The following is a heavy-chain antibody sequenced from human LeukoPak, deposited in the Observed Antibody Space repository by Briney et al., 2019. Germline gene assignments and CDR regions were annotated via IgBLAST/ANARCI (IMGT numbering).Heavy chain of an antibody. Sequence: GESLKISCKGSGYSFTSYWIGWVRQMPGKGLEWMGIIYPGDSDTRYSPSFQGQVTISADKSISTAYLQWSSLKASDTAMYYCARAPDLDIVVVYGAFDIWGQGTMVTVSS. CDR3: ARAPDLDIVVVYGAFDI. J-gene: IGHJ3*02. D-gene: IGHD2-2*01. CDR1: GYSFTSYW. CDR2: IYPGDSDT. V-gene: IGHV5-51*01.